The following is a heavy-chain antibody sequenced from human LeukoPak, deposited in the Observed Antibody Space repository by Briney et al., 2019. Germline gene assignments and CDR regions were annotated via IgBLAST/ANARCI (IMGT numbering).Heavy chain of an antibody. V-gene: IGHV3-48*03. Sequence: GGSLRLSCAASGFTFSSYEMNWGREAPGKGLEGVSYISSSGSTIYYADSVKGRFTIPRDNATNSLYLQMHSLRAEDTAVYYCASEPEVVWWGQGTLVTVSS. J-gene: IGHJ4*02. D-gene: IGHD2-8*02. CDR3: ASEPEVVW. CDR2: ISSSGSTI. CDR1: GFTFSSYE.